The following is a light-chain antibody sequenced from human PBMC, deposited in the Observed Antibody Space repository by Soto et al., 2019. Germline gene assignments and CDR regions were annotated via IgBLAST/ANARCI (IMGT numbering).Light chain of an antibody. J-gene: IGKJ1*01. V-gene: IGKV3-11*01. Sequence: EIVLTQSPATLSLSPGDRATLSCRASQSIGIYLAWYQQKVGQAPRLLIYDASNRATGIPARFSGSGSGTDVTLPIVSLEPEDFAVYFCQHRRNSPPMWTCGQGTKVEIK. CDR3: QHRRNSPPMWT. CDR2: DAS. CDR1: QSIGIY.